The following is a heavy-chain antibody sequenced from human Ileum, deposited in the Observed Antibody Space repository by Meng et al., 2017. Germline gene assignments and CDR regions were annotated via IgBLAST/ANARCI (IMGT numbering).Heavy chain of an antibody. CDR2: IYLAGSP. J-gene: IGHJ4*02. D-gene: IGHD2-15*01. V-gene: IGHV4-4*02. Sequence: GQRKESSQGLVGPSGTMSITCTVSGGSISSSFYWSWVRQSPGKGLEWIGQIYLAGSPNYNPSLESRVTISVDKSKNQFSLRPTSVTAADTAIFYCVRHGGKYFDSWGQGTLVTVSS. CDR1: GGSISSSFY. CDR3: VRHGGKYFDS.